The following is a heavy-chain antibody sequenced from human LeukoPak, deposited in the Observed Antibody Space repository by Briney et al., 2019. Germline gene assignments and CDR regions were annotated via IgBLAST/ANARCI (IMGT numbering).Heavy chain of an antibody. Sequence: GGSLRLSCAASGFTFSSYGMHWVRQAPGKGLEWVAFIRNDEANEYYADSVKGRFTISRDSSKNTLYLQMNSLRAEDTAVYYCAKVSTMVTTPYYFDYWGQGTLVTVSS. CDR3: AKVSTMVTTPYYFDY. D-gene: IGHD4-23*01. CDR1: GFTFSSYG. J-gene: IGHJ4*02. CDR2: IRNDEANE. V-gene: IGHV3-30*02.